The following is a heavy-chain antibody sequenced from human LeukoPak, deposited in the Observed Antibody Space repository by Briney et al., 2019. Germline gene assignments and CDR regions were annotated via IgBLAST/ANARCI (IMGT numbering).Heavy chain of an antibody. CDR3: AKVALGLEYCDSMWEDWYFDL. CDR2: ISGSGGST. CDR1: GGSFSGYC. V-gene: IGHV3-23*01. Sequence: ETLSLTCAVYGGSFSGYCWSWIRQPPGKGLEWVSAISGSGGSTYYADSVKGRFTISRDNSKNTLYLQMNSLRAEDTAVYYCAKVALGLEYCDSMWEDWYFDLWGRGTLVAVSS. D-gene: IGHD3-22*01. J-gene: IGHJ2*01.